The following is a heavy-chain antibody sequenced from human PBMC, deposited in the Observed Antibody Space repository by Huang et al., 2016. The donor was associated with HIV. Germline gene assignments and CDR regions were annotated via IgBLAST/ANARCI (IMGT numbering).Heavy chain of an antibody. V-gene: IGHV1-18*01. D-gene: IGHD3-22*01. CDR1: GYTFTSYG. CDR3: ARDPKYHRIGYYRQRRGIDI. J-gene: IGHJ3*02. CDR2: ISAYSGDT. Sequence: QIQLMQSGPELKQTGASVKVSCKASGYTFTSYGITWVRQAPGQGPEWMGGISAYSGDTEYAQKFQGRVTLTTDTSTNIAYMELRSLRSDDTAKYYCARDPKYHRIGYYRQRRGIDIWGQGTMVIVSS.